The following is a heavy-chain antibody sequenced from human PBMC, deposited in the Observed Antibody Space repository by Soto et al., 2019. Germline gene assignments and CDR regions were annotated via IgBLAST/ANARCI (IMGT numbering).Heavy chain of an antibody. V-gene: IGHV1-2*02. Sequence: EASVKVSCKALEHTSTIYYIHWVRQARGQGLEWMGWINADSGDTTYAEDFRGRVTFTRDTSTSTFHMELSRLRLDDTAMYFCATRDYDILTGYLHIWGQGTLVTVSS. D-gene: IGHD3-9*01. CDR1: EHTSTIYY. CDR3: ATRDYDILTGYLHI. CDR2: INADSGDT. J-gene: IGHJ1*01.